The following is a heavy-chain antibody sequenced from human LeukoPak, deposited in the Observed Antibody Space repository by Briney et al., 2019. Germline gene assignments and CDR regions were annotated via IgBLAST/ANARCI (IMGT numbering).Heavy chain of an antibody. Sequence: GGSLRLSCAASGFTFSSYAMHWVRQAPGKGLEWVAVISYDGSNKYYADSVKGRFTISRDNSKNTLYLQMNSLRAEDTAVYYCERSDPYYYDSSVFDYWGQGTLVTVSS. V-gene: IGHV3-30-3*01. CDR3: ERSDPYYYDSSVFDY. J-gene: IGHJ4*02. D-gene: IGHD3-22*01. CDR1: GFTFSSYA. CDR2: ISYDGSNK.